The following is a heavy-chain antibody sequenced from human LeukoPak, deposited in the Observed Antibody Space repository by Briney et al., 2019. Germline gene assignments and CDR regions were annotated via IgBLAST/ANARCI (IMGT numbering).Heavy chain of an antibody. J-gene: IGHJ4*02. CDR2: IRSKANSYAT. CDR1: GFTFSGSA. CDR3: TRDPHYYHGNPHDF. V-gene: IGHV3-73*01. D-gene: IGHD4-23*01. Sequence: PGGSLRLSCAASGFTFSGSAMHWVRQASGKGLEWVGRIRSKANSYATAYAASVKGRFTISRDDSKNTAYLQMNSLKTEDTAVYYCTRDPHYYHGNPHDFWGQGTRVTVSS.